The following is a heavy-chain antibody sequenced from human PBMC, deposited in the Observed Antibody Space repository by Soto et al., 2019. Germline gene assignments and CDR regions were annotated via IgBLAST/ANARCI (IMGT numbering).Heavy chain of an antibody. CDR2: VYHNGGA. J-gene: IGHJ5*01. V-gene: IGHV4-39*01. Sequence: SETLSLTCTVSGVSIHNSHSFWAWIRQPPGKGLQFIASVYHNGGAHYNSSLKSRVTISVDTANNQVSLRMRSLTAADTAFYYCGRVVQGATRHTDPDSWGQGILVTVSS. CDR3: GRVVQGATRHTDPDS. CDR1: GVSIHNSHSF.